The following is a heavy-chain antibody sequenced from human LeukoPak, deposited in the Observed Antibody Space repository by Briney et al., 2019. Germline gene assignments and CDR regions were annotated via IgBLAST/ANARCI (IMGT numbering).Heavy chain of an antibody. Sequence: GGSLRLSCAAAGITFDSYAMSWVRQAPGKGLEWVSYISSSSSTIYYADSVKGRFTISRDNAKNSLYLQMNSLRAEDTAVYYCARKSVASDYWGQGTLVTVSS. CDR1: GITFDSYA. CDR2: ISSSSSTI. V-gene: IGHV3-48*01. D-gene: IGHD6-6*01. CDR3: ARKSVASDY. J-gene: IGHJ4*02.